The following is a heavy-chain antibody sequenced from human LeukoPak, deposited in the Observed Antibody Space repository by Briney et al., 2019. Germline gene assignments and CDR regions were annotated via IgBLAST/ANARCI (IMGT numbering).Heavy chain of an antibody. CDR2: IVPSGDT. V-gene: IGHV3-13*01. Sequence: GGSLRLSCAASGFTFSYYDMHWVRQGADRGLEWVSGIVPSGDTFYPGSVKGRFTIYRENAKSSLYLQMNSLRAGDTAVYFCARATFGGMDVWGQGTTVTVSS. J-gene: IGHJ6*02. CDR3: ARATFGGMDV. CDR1: GFTFSYYD. D-gene: IGHD3-10*01.